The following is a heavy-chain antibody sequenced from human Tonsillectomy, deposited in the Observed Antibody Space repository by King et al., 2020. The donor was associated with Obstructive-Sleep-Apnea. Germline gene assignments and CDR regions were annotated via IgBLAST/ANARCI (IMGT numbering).Heavy chain of an antibody. D-gene: IGHD6-19*01. J-gene: IGHJ4*02. CDR2: IRYDGSNK. CDR1: GFTFSNYG. V-gene: IGHV3-30*02. CDR3: ARGSYSSGWEGDY. Sequence: VQLVESGGGVVQPGRSLRLSCAASGFTFSNYGMHWVRQAPGKGLEWVAFIRYDGSNKYYGNSGKGRFTISRDNSKNTQYLQMNSLRPEDTAVYYCARGSYSSGWEGDYWGQGTLVIVSS.